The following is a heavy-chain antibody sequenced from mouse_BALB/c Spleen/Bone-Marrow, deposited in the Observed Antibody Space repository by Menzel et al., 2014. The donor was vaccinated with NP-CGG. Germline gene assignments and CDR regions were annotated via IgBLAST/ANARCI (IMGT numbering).Heavy chain of an antibody. CDR3: AGDGAY. D-gene: IGHD3-3*01. J-gene: IGHJ3*01. CDR2: IDPANGNT. CDR1: GFNIKDTY. V-gene: IGHV14-3*02. Sequence: VQLQQSGAELVKPGASVKLSCTASGFNIKDTYVHWVKQRPEQGLEWIGRIDPANGNTKYDPKFQGKATITADTSSNTAYLQLSSLTSEDTAVYYCAGDGAYWGQGTLVTVSA.